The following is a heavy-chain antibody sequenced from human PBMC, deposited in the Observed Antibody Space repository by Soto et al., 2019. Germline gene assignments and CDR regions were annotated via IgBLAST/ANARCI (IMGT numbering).Heavy chain of an antibody. CDR3: MLGSGWKDFDY. Sequence: SETLSLTCAVSGGSISSGGYSWNWIRQPPGKGLEWIGNIYHSGSTYYNASLKSRVTISVDRSKNQFSLKLSSVTAADTAVYYCMLGSGWKDFDYWGQGTLVTVSS. CDR2: IYHSGST. V-gene: IGHV4-30-2*01. J-gene: IGHJ4*02. D-gene: IGHD3-22*01. CDR1: GGSISSGGYS.